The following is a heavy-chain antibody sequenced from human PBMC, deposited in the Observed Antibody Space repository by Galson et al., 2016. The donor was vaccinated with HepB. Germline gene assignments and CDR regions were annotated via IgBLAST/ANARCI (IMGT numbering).Heavy chain of an antibody. J-gene: IGHJ4*02. D-gene: IGHD2-15*01. CDR2: VSGSDDYST. CDR1: GFTFSSYA. Sequence: LRLSCAASGFTFSSYALSWVRQAPGKGLEWVSAVSGSDDYSTYYADSVKGRFTISRDNSKNTLYLQMNSLRAEDTAVYYCAKDYRYGDSCCHFDSWGQGTLLTVSS. CDR3: AKDYRYGDSCCHFDS. V-gene: IGHV3-23*01.